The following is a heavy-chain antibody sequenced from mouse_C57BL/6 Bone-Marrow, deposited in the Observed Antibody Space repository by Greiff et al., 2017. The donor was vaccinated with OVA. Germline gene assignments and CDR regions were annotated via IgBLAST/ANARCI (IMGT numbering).Heavy chain of an antibody. D-gene: IGHD1-1*01. CDR3: ARHLCMTTVVADYYAMDY. Sequence: EVKLVESGGDLVKPGGSLKLSCAASGFTFSSYGMSWVRQTPDKRLEWVATISSGGSYTYYPDSVTGRFTISRDNAKNTLNLQMSSLKSEDTAMYYCARHLCMTTVVADYYAMDYWGQGTSVTVSS. J-gene: IGHJ4*01. CDR2: ISSGGSYT. CDR1: GFTFSSYG. V-gene: IGHV5-6*01.